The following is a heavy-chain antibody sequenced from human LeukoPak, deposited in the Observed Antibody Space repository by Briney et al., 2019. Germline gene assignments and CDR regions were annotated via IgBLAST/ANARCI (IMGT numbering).Heavy chain of an antibody. D-gene: IGHD2-2*01. V-gene: IGHV3-30*04. CDR3: ARGCLFTSCSYFDY. CDR1: GFTFSSYA. CDR2: ISYDGSNK. Sequence: PGRSLRLSCAASGFTFSSYAMHWVRQAPGKGLEWVAVISYDGSNKYYADSVKGRFTISRDNSKNTLYLQMDILRAEDTAVYYCARGCLFTSCSYFDYWGQGTLVTVSS. J-gene: IGHJ4*02.